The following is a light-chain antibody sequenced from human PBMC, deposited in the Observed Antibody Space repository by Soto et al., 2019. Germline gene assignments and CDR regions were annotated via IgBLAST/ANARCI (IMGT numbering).Light chain of an antibody. Sequence: QSALTQPPSASGTPGQRVTISCSGSSFNIGSNTVNWYQQLPGMAPKFLIYINNQRPSGVPDRFSGSKSGTSASLAISGLQSEDEADYYCATWDDSLNGVVFGGGTKLTVL. V-gene: IGLV1-44*01. CDR1: SFNIGSNT. J-gene: IGLJ2*01. CDR3: ATWDDSLNGVV. CDR2: INN.